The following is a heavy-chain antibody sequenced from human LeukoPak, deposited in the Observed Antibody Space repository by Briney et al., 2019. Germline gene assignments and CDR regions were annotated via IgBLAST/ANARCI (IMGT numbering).Heavy chain of an antibody. D-gene: IGHD3-22*01. CDR3: AATYYYDSSGYY. Sequence: SETLSLTCTVSGGSLSSSSYYWGWIRQPPGKGLEWIGSIYYSGSTYYNPSLKSRVTISVDTSKNQFSLKLSSVTAADTAVYYCAATYYYDSSGYYWGQGTLVTVSS. CDR2: IYYSGST. J-gene: IGHJ4*02. V-gene: IGHV4-39*01. CDR1: GGSLSSSSYY.